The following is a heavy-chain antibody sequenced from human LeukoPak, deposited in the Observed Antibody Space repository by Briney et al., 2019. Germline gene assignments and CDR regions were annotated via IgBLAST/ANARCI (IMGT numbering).Heavy chain of an antibody. D-gene: IGHD3-22*01. Sequence: ASVKVSCKASGYTFTSYDINWVRQATGQGLEWMGWMNPNSGNTGYAQEFQGRVTMTRNTSINTAYMELSSLRSEDTAVYYCARVYSRRSSNYYYADYWGQGTLVTVSS. V-gene: IGHV1-8*01. J-gene: IGHJ4*02. CDR1: GYTFTSYD. CDR2: MNPNSGNT. CDR3: ARVYSRRSSNYYYADY.